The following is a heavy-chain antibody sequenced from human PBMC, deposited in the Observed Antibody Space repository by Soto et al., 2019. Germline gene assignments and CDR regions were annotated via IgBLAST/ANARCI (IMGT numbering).Heavy chain of an antibody. J-gene: IGHJ6*03. Sequence: GGSLRLSCAASGFTVSSNYMSWVRQAPGKGLEWVSVIYSGGSTYYADSVKGRFTISRNNSKNTLYLQMNSLRAEDTAVYYCAASITMVRGYYYMDVWGKGTTVTVSS. CDR2: IYSGGST. CDR3: AASITMVRGYYYMDV. D-gene: IGHD3-10*01. V-gene: IGHV3-53*04. CDR1: GFTVSSNY.